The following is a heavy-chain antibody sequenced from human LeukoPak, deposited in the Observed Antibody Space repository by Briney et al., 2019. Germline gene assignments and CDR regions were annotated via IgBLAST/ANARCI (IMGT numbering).Heavy chain of an antibody. CDR3: AAQCNDDFCYKRDYMDV. V-gene: IGHV1-2*02. Sequence: WASVKVSCKTSKNMFTGYFMHWVRPAPGQGLEWIGWINPNSGGTLFARRFQGRVTMTRDTSIGATYMELSRLTSDDTALYYCAAQCNDDFCYKRDYMDVWGKGTMVIVSS. CDR1: KNMFTGYF. CDR2: INPNSGGT. J-gene: IGHJ6*03. D-gene: IGHD2-2*02.